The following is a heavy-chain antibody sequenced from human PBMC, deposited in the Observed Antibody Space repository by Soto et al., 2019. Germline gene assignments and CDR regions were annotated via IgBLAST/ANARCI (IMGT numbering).Heavy chain of an antibody. CDR3: ARMMGASYWFDP. CDR1: GGSISSGGYY. V-gene: IGHV4-31*03. CDR2: IYYSGSA. D-gene: IGHD1-26*01. J-gene: IGHJ5*02. Sequence: SETLSLTCTVSGGSISSGGYYWSWIRQHPGKGLEWIGYIYYSGSAYYNPSLKSRVTISVDTSKNQFSLKLSSVTAADTAVYYCARMMGASYWFDPWGQGTLVTVSS.